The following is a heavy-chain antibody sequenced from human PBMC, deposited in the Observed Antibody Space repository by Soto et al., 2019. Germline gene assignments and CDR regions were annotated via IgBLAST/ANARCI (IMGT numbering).Heavy chain of an antibody. J-gene: IGHJ4*02. CDR2: IGTRGNTK. CDR3: ARDGTEYYGEYYDY. V-gene: IGHV3-11*01. CDR1: GFTFSDYY. D-gene: IGHD4-17*01. Sequence: GGSLRLSCATSGFTFSDYYMSWIRQAPGKGLEWVSYIGTRGNTKYYADSVRGRFTISRDNAKNSLYLQMNSPRADDTAVYYCARDGTEYYGEYYDYWGQGIPVTVSS.